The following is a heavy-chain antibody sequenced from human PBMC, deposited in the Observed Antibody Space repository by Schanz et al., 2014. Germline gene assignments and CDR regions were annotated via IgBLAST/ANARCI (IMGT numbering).Heavy chain of an antibody. J-gene: IGHJ2*01. CDR2: ISHDGYST. CDR3: AKDAPYPFDL. Sequence: VQLVESGGGLVQPGGSLRLSCSASGFTFSIYAMHWVRQAPGKGLEYVSAISHDGYSTYYADSVKGRFTISRDSSKNTLYLQMNSLRPEDTAIYYCAKDAPYPFDLWGRGTLITVSS. CDR1: GFTFSIYA. V-gene: IGHV3-64*04.